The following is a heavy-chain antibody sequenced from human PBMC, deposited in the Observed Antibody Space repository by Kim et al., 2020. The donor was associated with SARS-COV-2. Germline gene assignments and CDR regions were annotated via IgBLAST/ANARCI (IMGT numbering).Heavy chain of an antibody. CDR2: IRSKANSYAT. Sequence: GGSLRLSCAASGFTFSGSAMHWVRQASGKGLEWVGRIRSKANSYATAYAASVNGRFTISRDDSKNTAYLQMNSLKTEDTAVYYCTRRRYGGYYSNYYYGMDVWGQGTTVTVSS. CDR1: GFTFSGSA. V-gene: IGHV3-73*01. D-gene: IGHD3-22*01. J-gene: IGHJ6*02. CDR3: TRRRYGGYYSNYYYGMDV.